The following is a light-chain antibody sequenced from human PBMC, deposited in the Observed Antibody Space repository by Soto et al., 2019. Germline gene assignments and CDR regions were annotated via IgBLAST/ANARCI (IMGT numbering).Light chain of an antibody. J-gene: IGLJ1*01. V-gene: IGLV2-14*03. CDR3: CSYTSDLTPYV. Sequence: QSALTQPASVSGSPGQSITISCTGSSSDIGAHDDVSWYQQHQGTVPKLLIYGVTHRPSGISHRFSGSKSGNVASLTISGLQAEDEADYYCCSYTSDLTPYVFGTGTKVTVL. CDR2: GVT. CDR1: SSDIGAHDD.